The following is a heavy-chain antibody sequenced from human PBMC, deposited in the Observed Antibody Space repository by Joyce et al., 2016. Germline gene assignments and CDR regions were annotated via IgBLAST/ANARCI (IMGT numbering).Heavy chain of an antibody. CDR2: IYPGGSDT. CDR1: GYRFTKHW. CDR3: ARLSTGPIAPIDY. J-gene: IGHJ4*02. V-gene: IGHV5-51*01. D-gene: IGHD1-1*01. Sequence: EVQLVQSGAEVRKHGESLKLSCKGSGYRFTKHWIGCVCQKPGKGLEWMGIIYPGGSDTRYIPPFQGHVTISDDKSITTAYLQWSNLKASDTAIYYCARLSTGPIAPIDYWGQGTLVTVSS.